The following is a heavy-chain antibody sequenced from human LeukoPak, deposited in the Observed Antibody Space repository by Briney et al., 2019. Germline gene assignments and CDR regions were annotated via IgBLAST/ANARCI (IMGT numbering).Heavy chain of an antibody. J-gene: IGHJ6*04. Sequence: PGGSLRLSCAASGFTVSSNYMSWVRQAPGKGLEWVSVIYSGGSTYYADFVKGRFTISRDNSKNTLYLQMNSLRAEDTAVYYCATLGVTTSYGMDVWGKGTTVTVSS. CDR1: GFTVSSNY. D-gene: IGHD4-17*01. V-gene: IGHV3-53*01. CDR2: IYSGGST. CDR3: ATLGVTTSYGMDV.